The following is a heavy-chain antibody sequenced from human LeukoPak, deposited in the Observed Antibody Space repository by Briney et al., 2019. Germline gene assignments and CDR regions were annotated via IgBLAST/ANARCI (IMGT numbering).Heavy chain of an antibody. V-gene: IGHV1-2*02. CDR1: GYTFTAYY. D-gene: IGHD6-13*01. CDR3: ARAPPTSSWPHDLY. Sequence: ASVKVSCKASGYTFTAYYIHWVRQAPGQGLEWMGWINPNSGDTNYAQKFQGRVTMTRDTSIITSYMELSRLRSDDTAVYYCARAPPTSSWPHDLYWGQGTLVTVSS. CDR2: INPNSGDT. J-gene: IGHJ4*02.